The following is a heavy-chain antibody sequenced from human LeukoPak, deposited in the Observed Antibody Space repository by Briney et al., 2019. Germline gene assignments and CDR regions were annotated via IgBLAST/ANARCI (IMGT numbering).Heavy chain of an antibody. D-gene: IGHD6-19*01. CDR2: ITSSSSTI. V-gene: IGHV3-48*01. CDR1: GFTFSSYS. CDR3: ARDFAVAGLDY. J-gene: IGHJ4*02. Sequence: GGSLRLSCAASGFTFSSYSMNWVRRAPGKGLEWVSYITSSSSTIYYADSVKGRFTISRDNAKNSLYLQMNSLRAEDTAVYYCARDFAVAGLDYWGQGTLVTVSS.